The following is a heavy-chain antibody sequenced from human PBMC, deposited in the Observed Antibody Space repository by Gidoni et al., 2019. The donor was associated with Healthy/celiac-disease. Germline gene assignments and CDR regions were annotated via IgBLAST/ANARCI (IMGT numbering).Heavy chain of an antibody. V-gene: IGHV5-51*01. CDR3: ARQSGEHYGSGSGVSFDI. CDR1: GYSFTSYW. Sequence: EVQLVQSGAEVKKRGESLKISCKGSGYSFTSYWIGWVRQMPGKGLEWMGIISPGDSDTSYSPSFQAQVTISADKSISTAYLQWSSLKASDTAMYYCARQSGEHYGSGSGVSFDIWGQGTMVTVSS. CDR2: ISPGDSDT. J-gene: IGHJ3*02. D-gene: IGHD3-10*01.